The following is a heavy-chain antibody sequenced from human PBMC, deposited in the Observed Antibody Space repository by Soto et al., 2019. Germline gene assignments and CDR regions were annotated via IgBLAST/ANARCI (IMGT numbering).Heavy chain of an antibody. CDR1: GGSISSYY. Sequence: PSETLSLTCTVSGGSISSYYWSWIRQPPGKGLEWIGYIYYSGSTNYNPSLKSGVTISVDTSKNQFSLKLSSVTAVDTAVYYCAIMDYYDSSGYYPGAEYFQHWGQGTLVTVSS. V-gene: IGHV4-59*01. CDR2: IYYSGST. D-gene: IGHD3-22*01. J-gene: IGHJ1*01. CDR3: AIMDYYDSSGYYPGAEYFQH.